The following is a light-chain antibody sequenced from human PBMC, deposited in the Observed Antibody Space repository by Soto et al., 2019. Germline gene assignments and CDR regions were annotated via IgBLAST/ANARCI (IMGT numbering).Light chain of an antibody. V-gene: IGLV2-14*01. CDR3: SSYTTSAPYV. CDR2: EVT. CDR1: SSDVGAYNF. J-gene: IGLJ1*01. Sequence: CVLTQPASVTGSPGAAIPISCTGTSSDVGAYNFVSWYQHHPGRAPKLIIYEVTIRPSGVSNRFSGSKSGNTASLTISGLQAEDEAYYYCSSYTTSAPYVFGSGTKVTVL.